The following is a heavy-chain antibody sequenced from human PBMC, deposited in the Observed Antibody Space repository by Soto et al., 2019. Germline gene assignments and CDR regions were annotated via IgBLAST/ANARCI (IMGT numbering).Heavy chain of an antibody. Sequence: SETLSLTCTVSGGPISSSSYYWGWIRQPPGKGLEWIGSIYYSGSTYYNPSLKSRVTISVDTSKNQFSLKLSSVTAADTAVYYCARSLAEYYFDYWGQGTLVTVSS. D-gene: IGHD1-1*01. V-gene: IGHV4-39*01. CDR3: ARSLAEYYFDY. CDR1: GGPISSSSYY. J-gene: IGHJ4*02. CDR2: IYYSGST.